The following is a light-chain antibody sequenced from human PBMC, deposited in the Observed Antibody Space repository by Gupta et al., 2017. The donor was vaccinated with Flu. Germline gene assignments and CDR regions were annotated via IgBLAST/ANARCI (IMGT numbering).Light chain of an antibody. CDR1: QSIRTY. CDR2: ATS. CDR3: RQRYTTPLT. Sequence: PSSPSAYVGDRVTITCRASQSIRTYLNRHQQRPCKARKLLIYATSNSQFPVPSRFSGSGTGTAFTLTIIRLQPEDFATYFCRQRYTTPLTFGQGTKVEIK. J-gene: IGKJ2*01. V-gene: IGKV1-39*01.